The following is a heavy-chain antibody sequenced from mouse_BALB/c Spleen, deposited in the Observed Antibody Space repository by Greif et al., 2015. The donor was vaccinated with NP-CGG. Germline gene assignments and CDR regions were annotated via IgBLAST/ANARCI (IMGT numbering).Heavy chain of an antibody. Sequence: EVQLQESGAELVKPGASVKLSCTASGFNIKDTYMHWVKQRPEQGLEWIGRFDPANGNTKYDPKFQGKATITADTSSNTAYLQLSSLTSEDTAVYYCARKLGRGLYFDYWGQGTTLTVSS. V-gene: IGHV14-3*02. CDR2: FDPANGNT. CDR1: GFNIKDTY. J-gene: IGHJ2*01. D-gene: IGHD4-1*01. CDR3: ARKLGRGLYFDY.